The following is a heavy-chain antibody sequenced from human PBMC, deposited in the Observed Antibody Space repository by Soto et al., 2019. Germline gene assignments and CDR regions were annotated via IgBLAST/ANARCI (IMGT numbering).Heavy chain of an antibody. V-gene: IGHV4-39*01. CDR3: ATQYCTNGVCYFYYYYMDV. J-gene: IGHJ6*03. Sequence: PSETLSLTCTVSGGSISSSSYYWGWIRQPPGKGLEWIGSTYYSGSTYYNPSLKSRVTISVDTSKNQFSLKLSSVTAADTAVYYCATQYCTNGVCYFYYYYMDVWGKGTTVTVSS. CDR2: TYYSGST. D-gene: IGHD2-8*01. CDR1: GGSISSSSYY.